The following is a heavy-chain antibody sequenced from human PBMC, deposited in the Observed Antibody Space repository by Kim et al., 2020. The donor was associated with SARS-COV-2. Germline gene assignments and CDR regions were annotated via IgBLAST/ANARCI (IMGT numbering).Heavy chain of an antibody. CDR3: ARGRRQIVNVLTGYHTWYFDL. V-gene: IGHV4-59*13. Sequence: SQTLSLTCTVAGGSISSDYWSWIRQPPGKGLEWIAYIYYSGSTNYNPSLKSRVIISVDTSKNQFSLKLSSVTAADTAVYYCARGRRQIVNVLTGYHTWYFDLWGRGTLVTVSS. CDR2: IYYSGST. J-gene: IGHJ2*01. CDR1: GGSISSDY. D-gene: IGHD3-9*01.